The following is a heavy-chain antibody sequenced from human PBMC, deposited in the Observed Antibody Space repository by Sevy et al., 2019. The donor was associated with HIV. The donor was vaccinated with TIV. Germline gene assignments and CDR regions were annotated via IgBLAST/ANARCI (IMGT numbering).Heavy chain of an antibody. CDR2: ISGTGSIT. D-gene: IGHD6-19*01. V-gene: IGHV3-23*01. CDR3: AKGSHNTGWFPDY. CDR1: GFTFTEFV. Sequence: GGSLRLSCAASGFTFTEFVMSWVRQAPGKGLEWVSPISGTGSITYYADSVRGRFTISRDNSNNILYLQMNSLRAEDTAVYFCAKGSHNTGWFPDYWGQGTLVTVSS. J-gene: IGHJ4*02.